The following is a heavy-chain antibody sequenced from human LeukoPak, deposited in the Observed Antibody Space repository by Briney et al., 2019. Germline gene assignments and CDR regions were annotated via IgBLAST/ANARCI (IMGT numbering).Heavy chain of an antibody. CDR1: GGSISSYY. CDR3: ARFTYYDFWSGYFGNAFDI. CDR2: IYYSGST. Sequence: SETLSLTCTVSGGSISSYYWSWIRQPPGKGLEWIGYIYYSGSTNYNPSLKSRVTISVDTSKNQFSLKLSSVTAADAAVYYCARFTYYDFWSGYFGNAFDIWGQGTMVTVSS. V-gene: IGHV4-59*01. D-gene: IGHD3-3*01. J-gene: IGHJ3*02.